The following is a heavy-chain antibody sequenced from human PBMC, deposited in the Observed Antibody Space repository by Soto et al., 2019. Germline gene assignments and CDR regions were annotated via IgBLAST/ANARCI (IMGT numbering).Heavy chain of an antibody. CDR1: GFTFSTYA. D-gene: IGHD5-18*01. J-gene: IGHJ4*02. V-gene: IGHV3-23*01. CDR2: ISRSGGNT. Sequence: GGSLRLSCAVSGFTFSTYAMSWVRQAPGKGLEWVSAISRSGGNTYYADSVKGRFTISRDNARNSLYLQMSSLSDEDTAVYYCARAISGFSYVVDYWGQGTLVTVSS. CDR3: ARAISGFSYVVDY.